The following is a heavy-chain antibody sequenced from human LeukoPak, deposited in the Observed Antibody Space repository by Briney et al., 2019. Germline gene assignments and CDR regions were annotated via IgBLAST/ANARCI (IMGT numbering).Heavy chain of an antibody. V-gene: IGHV3-9*01. CDR1: GFTFDDYA. J-gene: IGHJ4*02. Sequence: GGSLRLSCAASGFTFDDYAMHWVRQAPGKGLEWVSGISWNSGSIGYADSVKGRFTISRDNAKNSLYLQMNSLRAEDTALYYCAKDMGLIRGGFDYWGQGTLVTVSS. CDR3: AKDMGLIRGGFDY. D-gene: IGHD3-10*01. CDR2: ISWNSGSI.